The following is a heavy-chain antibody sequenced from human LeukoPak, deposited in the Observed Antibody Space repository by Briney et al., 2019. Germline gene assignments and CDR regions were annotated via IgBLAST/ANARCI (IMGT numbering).Heavy chain of an antibody. D-gene: IGHD6-13*01. J-gene: IGHJ4*02. Sequence: ASVKVSCKASGYTFTGYYMHWVRQAPGQGLEWMGWINPNSGGTNYAQKFQGRVTMTRDTSISTAYMELSRLRSDDTALYYCARARYSSSWAPFDYWGQGTLVTVSS. CDR1: GYTFTGYY. CDR2: INPNSGGT. CDR3: ARARYSSSWAPFDY. V-gene: IGHV1-2*02.